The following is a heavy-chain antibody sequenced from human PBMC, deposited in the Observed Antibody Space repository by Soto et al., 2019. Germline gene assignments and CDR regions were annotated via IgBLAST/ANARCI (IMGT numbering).Heavy chain of an antibody. V-gene: IGHV4-34*01. CDR3: ARRKQWRERRFDY. J-gene: IGHJ4*02. Sequence: QVQLQQWGAGLLKPSETLSLTCAVYGGSFSGYYWSWIRQPPGKGLEWIGEINHSGSTNYNPSLKSRVTISVDTSKNQFSLKLSSVTAADTAVYYCARRKQWRERRFDYWGQGTLVTVSS. D-gene: IGHD6-19*01. CDR2: INHSGST. CDR1: GGSFSGYY.